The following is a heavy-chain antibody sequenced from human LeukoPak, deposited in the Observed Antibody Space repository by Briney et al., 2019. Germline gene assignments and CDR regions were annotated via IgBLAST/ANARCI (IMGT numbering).Heavy chain of an antibody. J-gene: IGHJ4*02. V-gene: IGHV4-61*01. CDR1: GGSVSSGSYY. CDR2: IYYSGST. CDR3: ARGVSWFGVFDY. D-gene: IGHD3-10*01. Sequence: SETLSLTCTVSGGSVSSGSYYWSWIRQPPGKGLEWIGYIYYSGSTNYNPSLKSRVTISVDTSKNQFSLKLSSVTAADTAVYYCARGVSWFGVFDYWGQGTLVTASS.